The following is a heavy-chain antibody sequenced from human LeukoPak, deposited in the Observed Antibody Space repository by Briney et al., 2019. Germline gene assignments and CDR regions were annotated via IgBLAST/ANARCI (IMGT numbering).Heavy chain of an antibody. D-gene: IGHD2-2*01. CDR1: GYTFTGYY. CDR2: INPYSGAI. V-gene: IGHV1-2*02. J-gene: IGHJ4*02. CDR3: ARDPKSQLLLDY. Sequence: ASVKVSCKASGYTFTGYYMHWVRQAPGQGLEWMGWINPYSGAINYAQKFQGRVTLTRDTSISTAYMELSRLTSGDTAVYYCARDPKSQLLLDYWGQGTLVTVSS.